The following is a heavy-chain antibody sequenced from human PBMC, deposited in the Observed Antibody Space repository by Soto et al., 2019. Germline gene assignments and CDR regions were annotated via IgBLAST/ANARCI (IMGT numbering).Heavy chain of an antibody. CDR3: AGRYCTNGVCYTNYYSYIDV. CDR1: GFTFSTYA. J-gene: IGHJ6*03. Sequence: EVQLLASGGGLVQPGGTLRLSCAASGFTFSTYAMSWVRQAPGKGLEWVSTITTSGGNTYYADSVQGRFTISRDNSKNTLYLQMNSLRAEDTAVYYCAGRYCTNGVCYTNYYSYIDVWGKGTTVTVSS. V-gene: IGHV3-23*01. CDR2: ITTSGGNT. D-gene: IGHD2-8*01.